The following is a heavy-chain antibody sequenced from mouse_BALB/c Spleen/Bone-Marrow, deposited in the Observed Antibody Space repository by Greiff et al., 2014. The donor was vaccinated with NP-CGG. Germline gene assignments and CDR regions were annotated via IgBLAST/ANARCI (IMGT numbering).Heavy chain of an antibody. V-gene: IGHV14-4*02. CDR3: NARGDYDFDYFDY. J-gene: IGHJ2*01. CDR2: IDPENGDT. D-gene: IGHD2-4*01. CDR1: GFNIKDYY. Sequence: DVQLQESGAELVRSGASVKLSCTASGFNIKDYYMHWVKQRPEQGLEWIGWIDPENGDTEYAPKFQGKATMTADTSSNTAYLQPSSPKSEDTAVYYCNARGDYDFDYFDYWGQGTTLTVSS.